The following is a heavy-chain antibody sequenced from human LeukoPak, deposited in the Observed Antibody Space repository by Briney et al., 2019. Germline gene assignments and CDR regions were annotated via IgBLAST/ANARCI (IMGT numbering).Heavy chain of an antibody. CDR2: INSDGSST. V-gene: IGHV3-74*01. CDR3: VRDFRSADY. Sequence: PGGSLRLSCAASGFTFSSYWMHWVRQAPGKGLVWVSRINSDGSSTSYADSVKARFIISRDNARNTVYLQMNSLRVEDTAVYYCVRDFRSADYWGQGTLVTVSS. CDR1: GFTFSSYW. J-gene: IGHJ4*02.